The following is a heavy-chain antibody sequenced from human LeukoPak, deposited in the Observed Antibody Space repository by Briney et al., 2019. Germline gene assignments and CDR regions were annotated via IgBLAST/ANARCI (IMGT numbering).Heavy chain of an antibody. Sequence: PSETLSLTCAVYGESFSDYYWSWLRQPPGKGLEWIGEINHSGSTNYNPSLKSRVTISVDTSKNQFSLKLSSVTAADTAVYYCAKCLLRYFVWLLFSDWGQGTLVTVSS. J-gene: IGHJ4*02. CDR2: INHSGST. CDR3: AKCLLRYFVWLLFSD. D-gene: IGHD3-9*01. V-gene: IGHV4-34*01. CDR1: GESFSDYY.